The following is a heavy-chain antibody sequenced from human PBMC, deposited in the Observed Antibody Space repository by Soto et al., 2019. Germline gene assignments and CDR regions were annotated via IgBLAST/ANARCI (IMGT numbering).Heavy chain of an antibody. CDR3: TTAFTGSVWYWGTRYFHH. J-gene: IGHJ1*01. CDR2: IKSKTDGRTT. D-gene: IGHD6-19*01. CDR1: GFTFTNAW. Sequence: GGSLGLSCAVSGFTFTNAWMSWVRQAPGKGLEWVGRIKSKTDGRTTNYAAPVKGRFTISRDDSKNTLYLQMNSLKTEVTAVYYCTTAFTGSVWYWGTRYFHHWGQGTLVTVTS. V-gene: IGHV3-15*01.